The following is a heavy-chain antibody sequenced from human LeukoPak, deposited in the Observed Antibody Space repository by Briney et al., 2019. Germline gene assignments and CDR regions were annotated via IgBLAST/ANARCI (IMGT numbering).Heavy chain of an antibody. J-gene: IGHJ4*02. V-gene: IGHV4-34*01. CDR3: AREDTTMDPYFFDY. Sequence: SETLSLTCAVYDGSFSGYDWSWIRQPPGRGLEWIGRINLSASTNYNPSLRSRVTISMDPPKTQFSLKLNSVGAADTAVYYCAREDTTMDPYFFDYWGLGTLVTVSS. CDR2: INLSAST. D-gene: IGHD3-10*01. CDR1: DGSFSGYD.